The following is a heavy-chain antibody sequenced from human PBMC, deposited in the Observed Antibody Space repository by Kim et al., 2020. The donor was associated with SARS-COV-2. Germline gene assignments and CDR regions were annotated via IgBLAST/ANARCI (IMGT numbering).Heavy chain of an antibody. J-gene: IGHJ4*02. Sequence: SETLSLTCAVYGGSFSGYYWSWIRQPPGKGLEWIGEIDHSGSTNYNPSLKSRVTISVDTSKNQFSLKLSSVTAADTAVYYCARTVLRYFDWLSQRGVYFDYWGQGTLVTVSS. CDR1: GGSFSGYY. D-gene: IGHD3-9*01. V-gene: IGHV4-34*01. CDR2: IDHSGST. CDR3: ARTVLRYFDWLSQRGVYFDY.